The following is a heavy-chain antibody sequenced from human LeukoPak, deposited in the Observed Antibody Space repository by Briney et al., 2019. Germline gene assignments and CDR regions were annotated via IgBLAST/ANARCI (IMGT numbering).Heavy chain of an antibody. D-gene: IGHD3-22*01. Sequence: PGGSLRLSCAASGFTFSSYAMHWVRQAPGKGLECVSAISSNGGSTYYANSVKGRFTITRDNSKNTLYLQMGSLRAEDMAVYYCARPDRTDYYDSSGYYNYWGQGTLVTVSS. J-gene: IGHJ4*02. V-gene: IGHV3-64*01. CDR1: GFTFSSYA. CDR2: ISSNGGST. CDR3: ARPDRTDYYDSSGYYNY.